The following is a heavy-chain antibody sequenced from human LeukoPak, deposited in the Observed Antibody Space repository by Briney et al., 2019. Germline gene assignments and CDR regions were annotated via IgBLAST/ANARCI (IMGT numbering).Heavy chain of an antibody. Sequence: PGGSLRLSCAASGFTFSSYAMSWVRQPPGKGLEWIGEINHSGSTNYNPSLKSRVTISVDTSKNQFSLKLSSVTAADTAVYYCARMGGRSTMIVVVDPYYDYWGQGTLVTVSS. CDR3: ARMGGRSTMIVVVDPYYDY. CDR1: GFTFSSYA. J-gene: IGHJ4*02. CDR2: INHSGST. V-gene: IGHV4-34*01. D-gene: IGHD3-22*01.